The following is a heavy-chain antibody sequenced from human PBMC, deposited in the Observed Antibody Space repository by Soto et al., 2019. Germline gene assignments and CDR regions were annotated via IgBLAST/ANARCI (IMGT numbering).Heavy chain of an antibody. CDR2: INPGDSNA. V-gene: IGHV5-51*01. D-gene: IGHD3-9*01. CDR1: GYIFTNYW. Sequence: GESLKISCKGSGYIFTNYWIAWVRQMPGNGLEWMGVINPGDSNARYSPSFQGQVTISVDASKSQFYLKLRSVTAADTAVYYCARGMAEEQIFYYFYYWGQGALFTVAS. J-gene: IGHJ4*02. CDR3: ARGMAEEQIFYYFYY.